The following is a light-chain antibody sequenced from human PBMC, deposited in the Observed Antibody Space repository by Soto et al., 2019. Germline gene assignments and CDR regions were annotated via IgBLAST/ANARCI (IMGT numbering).Light chain of an antibody. CDR2: GNS. CDR1: SSNIGAGYD. J-gene: IGLJ2*01. V-gene: IGLV1-40*01. Sequence: QSVLTQPPSVSGAPGQRVTISCTGSSSNIGAGYDVHWYQQLPGTATKLLIYGNSNRPSGVPDRFSGSKSGTSASLAITGLQAEDEADYYCQSYDSSLSGYVVFGGGTKLTV. CDR3: QSYDSSLSGYVV.